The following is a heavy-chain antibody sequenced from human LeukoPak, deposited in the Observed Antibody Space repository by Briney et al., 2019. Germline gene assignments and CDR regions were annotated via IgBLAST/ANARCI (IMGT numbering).Heavy chain of an antibody. J-gene: IGHJ4*02. CDR1: GFTFTHYA. D-gene: IGHD3-22*01. CDR3: AKGGYYERPWYFDY. V-gene: IGHV3-30*18. CDR2: ISFDGTNK. Sequence: GRSLRPSCSASGFTFTHYAMHWVREAPGKGLEWVAIISFDGTNKYYADSVNGRFHISRDNSKNTLYLQMDSMRAEDTAVYYCAKGGYYERPWYFDYWGQGAMLTVSP.